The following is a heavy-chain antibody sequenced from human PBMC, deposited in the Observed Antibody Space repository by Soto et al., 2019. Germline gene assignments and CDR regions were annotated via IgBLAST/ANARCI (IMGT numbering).Heavy chain of an antibody. J-gene: IGHJ4*02. V-gene: IGHV3-21*01. CDR3: ARARYCRSTSCPYYFDY. Sequence: EVQLVESGGGLVKPGGSLRLSCAASGFTFSSYSMNWVRQAPGKGLEWVSSISSSSSYIYYADSVKGRFTISRDNAKNSLYLQMNSLRAEDTAVYYCARARYCRSTSCPYYFDYWGQGTLVTVSS. CDR1: GFTFSSYS. CDR2: ISSSSSYI. D-gene: IGHD2-2*01.